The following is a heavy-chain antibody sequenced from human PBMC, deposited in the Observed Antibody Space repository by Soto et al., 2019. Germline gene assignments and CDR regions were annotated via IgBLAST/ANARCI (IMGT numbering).Heavy chain of an antibody. CDR1: GGTFRGYY. CDR2: INHSGST. V-gene: IGHV4-34*01. J-gene: IGHJ3*01. CDR3: ARRPTYYDFWSVHYTVTNDAFHF. D-gene: IGHD3-3*01. Sequence: QVQLQQWGAGLLKPSETLSLTCAVYGGTFRGYYWSWVRQPPGKGLEWTGEINHSGSTDNNSSLKRRVTISTDTSKSQFSLHPRSVTAADTAVYYSARRPTYYDFWSVHYTVTNDAFHFWAHRTMGTVSS.